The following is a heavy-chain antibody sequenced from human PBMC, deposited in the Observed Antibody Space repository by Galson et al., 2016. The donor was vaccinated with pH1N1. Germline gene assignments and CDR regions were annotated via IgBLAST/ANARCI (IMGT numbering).Heavy chain of an antibody. D-gene: IGHD4-17*01. Sequence: ETLSLTCSVSGGSVNSGYHYWTWIRQPPGKGLEWIGYIFSRGSTHYNPSLKSRVTISFDTSKNQVFLDLSSVTPADTAVYYCASRYGSSWYFDRWGRGSLVTVSS. CDR2: IFSRGST. V-gene: IGHV4-61*01. CDR3: ASRYGSSWYFDR. J-gene: IGHJ2*01. CDR1: GGSVNSGYHY.